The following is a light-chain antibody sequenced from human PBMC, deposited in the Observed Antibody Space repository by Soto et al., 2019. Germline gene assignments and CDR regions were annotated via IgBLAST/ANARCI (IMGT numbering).Light chain of an antibody. CDR2: EVR. J-gene: IGLJ1*01. Sequence: QSALTQPASVSGSPGQSITISCTGTSSDVGGFNYVSWYQQHPGTTPKLLIYEVRLRPTGVSDRFSGYKSGNTASLTISGLKAEDEADYYCRSYTSSSSGVFGTGTKLTVL. CDR3: RSYTSSSSGV. CDR1: SSDVGGFNY. V-gene: IGLV2-14*01.